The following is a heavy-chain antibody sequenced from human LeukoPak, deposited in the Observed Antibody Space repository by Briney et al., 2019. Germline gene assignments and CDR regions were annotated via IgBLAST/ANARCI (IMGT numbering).Heavy chain of an antibody. CDR1: GGSISSGSYY. D-gene: IGHD6-13*01. CDR3: ARRIAAAGPLDY. CDR2: IYTSGST. V-gene: IGHV4-61*02. J-gene: IGHJ4*02. Sequence: SQTLSLTCTVSGGSISSGSYYWSWIRQPAGKGLEWIGRIYTSGSTNYNPSLKSRVTISVDTSKNQFSLKLSSVTAADTAVYYCARRIAAAGPLDYWGQGTLVTVSS.